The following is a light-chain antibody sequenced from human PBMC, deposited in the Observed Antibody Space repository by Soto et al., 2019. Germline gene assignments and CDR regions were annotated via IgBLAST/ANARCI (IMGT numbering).Light chain of an antibody. V-gene: IGKV3-20*01. CDR2: GAS. CDR1: QNLGTTF. Sequence: EIVVTQSPGTLSLSPGEKATLSCTISQNLGTTFLAWYQQKPGQAPRLLIYGASNRAAGVPDRFTGGGSGTDFSLSISRTEPEDFAVYHCQQYGRSPSTFGQGTRLDIK. CDR3: QQYGRSPST. J-gene: IGKJ2*01.